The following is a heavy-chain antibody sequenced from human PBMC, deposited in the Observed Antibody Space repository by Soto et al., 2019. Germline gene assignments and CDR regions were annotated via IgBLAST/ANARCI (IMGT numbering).Heavy chain of an antibody. CDR2: ISGYNGNT. V-gene: IGHV1-18*04. D-gene: IGHD2-8*02. J-gene: IGHJ4*02. CDR1: GDRFTDYY. Sequence: GASVKVSCKASGDRFTDYYMHWVRQAPGQGLEWMGWISGYNGNTNYAQKFQGRVTMTTDTSTSTAYIELRSLRSDDTAVYYCVRVPNTGLLDYWGQGALVTVSS. CDR3: VRVPNTGLLDY.